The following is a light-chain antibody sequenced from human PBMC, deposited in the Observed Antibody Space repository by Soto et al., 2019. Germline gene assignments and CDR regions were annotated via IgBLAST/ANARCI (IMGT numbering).Light chain of an antibody. V-gene: IGKV3-20*01. CDR1: QSVSGSY. CDR2: GAS. CDR3: QQANSFPHT. J-gene: IGKJ5*01. Sequence: EIVLTQSPGTLSLSPGERATLSCRASQSVSGSYLAWYQQKPGQAPRLLIYGASSRATGIPDRFSGSGSGTDFTLTISSLQPEDFATYYCQQANSFPHTFGQGTRLEIK.